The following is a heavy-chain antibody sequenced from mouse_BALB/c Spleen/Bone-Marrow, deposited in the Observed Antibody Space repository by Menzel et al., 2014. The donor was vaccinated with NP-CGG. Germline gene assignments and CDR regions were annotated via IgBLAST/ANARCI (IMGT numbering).Heavy chain of an antibody. CDR2: IDPANGNT. D-gene: IGHD1-1*01. CDR3: ARYYYGTRYYRDY. Sequence: VQLQQSGAELVKPGASVKLSCTASGFNIKDTYMHWVKQRPEQGLEWIGRIDPANGNTKYDPKFQGKATITADTSSNTAYLQLNSLTSEDTAVYYCARYYYGTRYYRDYWGQGTTLTVPS. V-gene: IGHV14-3*02. CDR1: GFNIKDTY. J-gene: IGHJ2*01.